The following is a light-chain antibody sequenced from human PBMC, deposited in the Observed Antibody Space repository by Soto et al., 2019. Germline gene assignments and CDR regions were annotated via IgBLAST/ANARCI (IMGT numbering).Light chain of an antibody. J-gene: IGLJ2*01. V-gene: IGLV1-44*01. CDR3: STWDDSLNGLI. CDR2: SNS. Sequence: QSVLTQPPSASGTPGQTVTISCSGGSSNIKTNGVSWYQQVPGAAPKLLIYSNSQRPSGAPDRFSGSKSGTSASLAISGLQSEDEATYHCSTWDDSLNGLIFGGGTNLTVL. CDR1: SSNIKTNG.